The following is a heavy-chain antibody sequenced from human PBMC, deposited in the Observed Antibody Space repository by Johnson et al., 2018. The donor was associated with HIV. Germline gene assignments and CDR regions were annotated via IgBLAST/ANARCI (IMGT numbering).Heavy chain of an antibody. Sequence: VQLVESGGGLVQPGGSLRLSCAASGFTFSSYAMSWVRQAPGKGLEWVSRINSDGSRTSSGDSVKGRVTISRDNAKNTLCLQMNSLRAEDTAVYYCARAGSSSAFDIWGQGTLVTVSS. V-gene: IGHV3-74*02. CDR2: INSDGSRT. CDR3: ARAGSSSAFDI. D-gene: IGHD1-26*01. CDR1: GFTFSSYA. J-gene: IGHJ3*02.